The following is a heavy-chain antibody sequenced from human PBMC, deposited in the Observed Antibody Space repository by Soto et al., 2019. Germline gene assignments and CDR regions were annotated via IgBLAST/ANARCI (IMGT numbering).Heavy chain of an antibody. CDR3: ARLAYFDSESYGDY. CDR2: IYYTGST. Sequence: SETLSLTCTASGGSVSSGSVYWSWIRQPPGKGLEWIGYIYYTGSTNCNPSLKSRVSISVDTSKNQFSLKLSAVTAADTAVYYCARLAYFDSESYGDYWGQGTRVTVSS. D-gene: IGHD3-10*01. V-gene: IGHV4-61*01. CDR1: GGSVSSGSVY. J-gene: IGHJ4*02.